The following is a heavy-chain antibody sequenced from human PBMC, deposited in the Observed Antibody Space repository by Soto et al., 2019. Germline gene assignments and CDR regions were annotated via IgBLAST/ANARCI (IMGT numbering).Heavy chain of an antibody. CDR3: AREGSYGLPFDY. CDR2: ISYDGSNK. D-gene: IGHD5-18*01. V-gene: IGHV3-30-3*01. Sequence: QVQLVESGGGVVQPGRSLRLSCAASGFTFSSYAMHWVRQAPGKGLGWVAVISYDGSNKYYADSVKGRFTISRDNSKNTLYLQMHSLRAEDTAVYYCAREGSYGLPFDYWGQGTLVTVSS. CDR1: GFTFSSYA. J-gene: IGHJ4*02.